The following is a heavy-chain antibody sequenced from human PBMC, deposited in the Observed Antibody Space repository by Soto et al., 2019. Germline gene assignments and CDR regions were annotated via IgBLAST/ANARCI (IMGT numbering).Heavy chain of an antibody. Sequence: ASVKVSCKASGGTFSSYTISWVRQAPGQGLEWMGRIIPILGIANYAQKFQGRVTITADKSTSTAYMELSSLRSEDTAVYYCARDGTYAEELELSLLLWGQGTLVTVSS. D-gene: IGHD1-7*01. CDR3: ARDGTYAEELELSLLL. V-gene: IGHV1-69*04. CDR2: IIPILGIA. CDR1: GGTFSSYT. J-gene: IGHJ4*02.